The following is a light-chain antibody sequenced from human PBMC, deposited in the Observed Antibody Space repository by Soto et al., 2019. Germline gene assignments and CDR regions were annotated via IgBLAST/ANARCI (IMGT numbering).Light chain of an antibody. CDR1: SXNIGSNY. Sequence: QSVLTQPPSASGTPGQRVTISCSGSSXNIGSNYVYWHQQLPGTAPKLLIYRNNQRPSGVPDRFSGSKSGTSASLAISGLRSEDEADYYCAAWDDSLSGYVFGTGTKVTVL. CDR3: AAWDDSLSGYV. CDR2: RNN. J-gene: IGLJ1*01. V-gene: IGLV1-47*01.